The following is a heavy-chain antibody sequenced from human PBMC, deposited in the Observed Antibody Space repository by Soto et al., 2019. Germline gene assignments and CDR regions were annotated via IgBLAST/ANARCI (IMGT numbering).Heavy chain of an antibody. CDR2: IFYSGST. J-gene: IGHJ5*02. Sequence: SETLSRTCTVSGGSISSGGYSWSWIRRHPGKGLEWIGHIFYSGSTYYNPSLNSRVTISVDTSKNQFSLKLSSVTAADTAVYYCARDDSAPGTTYTWFDPWGQGTLVTVSS. V-gene: IGHV4-31*03. D-gene: IGHD6-13*01. CDR1: GGSISSGGYS. CDR3: ARDDSAPGTTYTWFDP.